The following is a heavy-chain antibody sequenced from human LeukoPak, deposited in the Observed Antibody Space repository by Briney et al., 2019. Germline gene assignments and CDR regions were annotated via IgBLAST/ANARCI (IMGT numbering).Heavy chain of an antibody. CDR1: GFTLSSYS. D-gene: IGHD4-17*01. J-gene: IGHJ4*02. V-gene: IGHV3-48*02. Sequence: GSLRLSCAASGFTLSSYSMNWVRQAPGKGLGWVSYISSSSSTRYFADSVKGRFTISRDNAKNSLYLQMDSLRDEDTAVCYCARGFMTTVNYWGQGTLVTVSS. CDR2: ISSSSSTR. CDR3: ARGFMTTVNY.